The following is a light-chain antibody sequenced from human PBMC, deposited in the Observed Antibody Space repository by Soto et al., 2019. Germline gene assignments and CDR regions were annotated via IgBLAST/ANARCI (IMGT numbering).Light chain of an antibody. Sequence: EVVMTQSPATLSVSPGERATLSCTASQSVSNNLAWYQQTPGRSPRLLFYLASTRAPGIPARFSAGGSGTEFTLTISGLQPDDFAFYYCQQYNNWPPTTVGQGTRLEIK. CDR3: QQYNNWPPTT. CDR1: QSVSNN. V-gene: IGKV3-15*01. J-gene: IGKJ5*01. CDR2: LAS.